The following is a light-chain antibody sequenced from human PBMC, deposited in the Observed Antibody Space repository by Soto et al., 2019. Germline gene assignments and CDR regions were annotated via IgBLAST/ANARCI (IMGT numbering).Light chain of an antibody. V-gene: IGKV1-5*01. J-gene: IGKJ1*01. CDR3: QQYNSYSDT. CDR2: AAS. CDR1: QSINRL. Sequence: DIQMTQSPSSLSAYVRDRVTITCRASQSINRLLNWYQQKPGEAPKLLIYAASNLQSGVPSRFSGSGSGTEFTLTISSLQPDDFATYYCQQYNSYSDTFGQGTKVDIK.